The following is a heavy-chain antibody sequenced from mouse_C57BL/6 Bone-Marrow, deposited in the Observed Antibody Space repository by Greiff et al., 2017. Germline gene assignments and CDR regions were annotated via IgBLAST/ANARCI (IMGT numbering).Heavy chain of an antibody. J-gene: IGHJ2*01. CDR2: IYPRSGNT. CDR3: ARKSRFDY. Sequence: VKLVESGAELARPGASVKLSCKASGYTFTSYGISWVKQRTGQGLEWIGEIYPRSGNTYYNEKFKGKATLTADKSSSTAYMELRSLTSEDSAVYFCARKSRFDYWGQGTTLTVSS. V-gene: IGHV1-81*01. CDR1: GYTFTSYG.